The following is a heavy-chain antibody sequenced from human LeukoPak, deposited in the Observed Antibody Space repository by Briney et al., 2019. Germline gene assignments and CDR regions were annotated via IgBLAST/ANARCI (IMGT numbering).Heavy chain of an antibody. J-gene: IGHJ4*02. CDR1: GFTFSNYN. CDR2: IRYDGSNN. Sequence: PGGSLRLSCAASGFTFSNYNMHWVRQAPGKGLEWVAFIRYDGSNNYYADSVQVRFTIYRDNSKNTMYLQMKSLRGEDTAVYYRARDLLDRQQLAKGYFDYWGQGTLVTVSS. CDR3: ARDLLDRQQLAKGYFDY. D-gene: IGHD6-13*01. V-gene: IGHV3-30*02.